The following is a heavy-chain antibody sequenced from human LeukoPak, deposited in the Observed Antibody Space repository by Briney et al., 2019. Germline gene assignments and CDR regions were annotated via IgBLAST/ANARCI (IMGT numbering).Heavy chain of an antibody. CDR1: GFTFGDYL. J-gene: IGHJ4*02. CDR2: IRSKPFGATT. Sequence: GGSLRLSCTVSGFTFGDYLMSWFRQAPGKGLEWVGFIRSKPFGATTEYAASVKGRFTISRDDSESIAYLQMNSLKTEDTAVYYCTRYSRSSLAFRFDYWGQGTLVTVSS. CDR3: TRYSRSSLAFRFDY. V-gene: IGHV3-49*03. D-gene: IGHD1-26*01.